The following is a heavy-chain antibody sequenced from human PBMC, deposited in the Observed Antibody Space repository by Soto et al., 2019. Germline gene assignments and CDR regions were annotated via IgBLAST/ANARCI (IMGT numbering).Heavy chain of an antibody. J-gene: IGHJ5*02. V-gene: IGHV4-4*02. Sequence: SETLSLTCAVSSGSISSSNWWSWVRQPPGKGLEWIGEIYHSGSTNYNPSLKSRVTISVDKSKNQFSLKLSSVTAADTAVYYCARVFAPHYDFWSGVLANWFDPWGQGTLVTVSS. CDR1: SGSISSSNW. D-gene: IGHD3-3*01. CDR3: ARVFAPHYDFWSGVLANWFDP. CDR2: IYHSGST.